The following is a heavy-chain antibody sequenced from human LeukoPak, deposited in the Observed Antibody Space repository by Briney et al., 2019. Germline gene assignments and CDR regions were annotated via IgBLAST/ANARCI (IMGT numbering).Heavy chain of an antibody. CDR3: ARSGPARYDDSSGYSAY. V-gene: IGHV1-18*01. CDR2: ISAYNGNT. J-gene: IGHJ4*02. D-gene: IGHD3-22*01. CDR1: GYTFTNFG. Sequence: ASVKVSCKASGYTFTNFGISWVRQAPGQGLEWMGWISAYNGNTNYAQKLQGRVTMTTDTSTSTAYMELRSLRSDDTAVYYCARSGPARYDDSSGYSAYCGQGTLVTVSS.